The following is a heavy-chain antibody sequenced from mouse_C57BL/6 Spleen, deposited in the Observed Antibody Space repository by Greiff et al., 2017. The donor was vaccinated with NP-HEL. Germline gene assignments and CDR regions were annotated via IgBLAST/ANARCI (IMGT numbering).Heavy chain of an antibody. CDR3: ARITTVVDYAMDY. V-gene: IGHV1-52*01. CDR1: GYTFTSYW. J-gene: IGHJ4*01. Sequence: QVQLQQSGAELVRPGSSVKLSCKASGYTFTSYWMHWVKQRPIQGLEWIGNIDPSDSETHYNQKFKDKATLTVDKSSSTAYMQLSSLTSEDSAVYYCARITTVVDYAMDYWGQGTSVTVSS. CDR2: IDPSDSET. D-gene: IGHD1-1*01.